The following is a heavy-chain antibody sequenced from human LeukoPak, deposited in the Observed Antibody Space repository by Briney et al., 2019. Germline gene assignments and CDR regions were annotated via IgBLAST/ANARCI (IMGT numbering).Heavy chain of an antibody. V-gene: IGHV3-74*01. CDR3: ASVVGGYYPPVEGFDI. Sequence: GGSLRLSCAASGSTFSGCWMHWVRQAPGKGLVWVSRINSDSSATNYADSVKGRFTISRDNAKNTVYLQMNSLRAEDTAVYYCASVVGGYYPPVEGFDIWGQGTMVTVSS. D-gene: IGHD3-3*01. CDR1: GSTFSGCW. CDR2: INSDSSAT. J-gene: IGHJ3*02.